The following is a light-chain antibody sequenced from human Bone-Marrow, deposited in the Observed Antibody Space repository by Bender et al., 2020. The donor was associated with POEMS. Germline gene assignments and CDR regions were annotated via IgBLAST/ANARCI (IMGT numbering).Light chain of an antibody. CDR1: RLSTTF. CDR2: QDD. V-gene: IGLV3-1*01. Sequence: SYGLTQPPSVSVSPGQTAHITCFGDRLSTTFAHWYQQRPGQSPVLVIYQDDKRPSGIPERFSGSKSGNTATLTISGEEAANVAEYYCQLWDSDSPLPVVLGGGTKLSVL. CDR3: QLWDSDSPLPVV. J-gene: IGLJ2*01.